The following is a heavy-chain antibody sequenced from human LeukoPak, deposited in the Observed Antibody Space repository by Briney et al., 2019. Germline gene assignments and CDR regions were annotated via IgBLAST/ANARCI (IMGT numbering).Heavy chain of an antibody. CDR3: ARGRYNWNLDY. J-gene: IGHJ4*02. V-gene: IGHV3-64*01. CDR2: IGSNGGST. CDR1: GFTFSSYA. Sequence: HPGGSLRLSCAASGFTFSSYAMHWVRQAPGKGLEYVSGIGSNGGSTYYANSVKGRFTISRDNSKNTLYLQMGSLRAEDMAVYYCARGRYNWNLDYWGQGSLVTVSS. D-gene: IGHD1-1*01.